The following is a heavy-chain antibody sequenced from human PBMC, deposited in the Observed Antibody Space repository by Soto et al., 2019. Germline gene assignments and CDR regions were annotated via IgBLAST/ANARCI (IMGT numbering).Heavy chain of an antibody. CDR2: ISAYNGNT. J-gene: IGHJ5*02. CDR3: ARVPHYGGYDGFDP. D-gene: IGHD5-12*01. CDR1: GYTFTSYG. V-gene: IGHV1-18*01. Sequence: PSVKVSCKASGYTFTSYGISWVRQAPGQGLEWMGWISAYNGNTNYAQKLQGRVTMTTDTSTSTAYMELRSLRSDDTAVYYCARVPHYGGYDGFDPWGQGTLVTVSS.